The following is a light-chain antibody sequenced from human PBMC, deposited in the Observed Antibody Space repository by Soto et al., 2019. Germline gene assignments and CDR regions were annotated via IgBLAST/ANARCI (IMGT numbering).Light chain of an antibody. CDR2: GAS. CDR3: QQYGSSPRT. V-gene: IGKV3-20*01. Sequence: EIVLTQSPGTLSLSPGERASLSCRASQSVDSYLAWYQQEPGQAPKLLIYGASTRATGIPDRFSGSGSGTDFTLTISRLEPEDFAVYYCQQYGSSPRTFGQGTKVDIK. J-gene: IGKJ1*01. CDR1: QSVDSY.